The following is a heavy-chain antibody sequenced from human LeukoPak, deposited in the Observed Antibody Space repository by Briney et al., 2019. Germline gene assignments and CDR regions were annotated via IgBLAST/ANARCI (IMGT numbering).Heavy chain of an antibody. CDR2: ISSSSSYI. CDR1: GFTFDDYA. Sequence: GGSLRLSCAASGFTFDDYAMHWVRQAPGKGLEWVSSISSSSSYIYYADSVKGRFTISRDNAKNSLYLQMNSLRAEDTAVYYCARELAAPYYYYMDVWGKGTTVTVSS. V-gene: IGHV3-21*01. J-gene: IGHJ6*03. CDR3: ARELAAPYYYYMDV.